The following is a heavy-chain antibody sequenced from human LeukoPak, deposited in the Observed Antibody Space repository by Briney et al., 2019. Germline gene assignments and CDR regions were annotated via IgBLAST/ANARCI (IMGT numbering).Heavy chain of an antibody. V-gene: IGHV4-59*13. CDR1: GGSINNYY. D-gene: IGHD6-19*01. Sequence: PSETLSLTCTLSGGSINNYYWIWMRQPPGKGREGFGYIYESGSANYTPSLKSRVTISVDTSKNQSSLKLSSVTAADTAVYYCARVAGIGRYYFDYWGQGALVTVSS. CDR3: ARVAGIGRYYFDY. CDR2: IYESGSA. J-gene: IGHJ4*02.